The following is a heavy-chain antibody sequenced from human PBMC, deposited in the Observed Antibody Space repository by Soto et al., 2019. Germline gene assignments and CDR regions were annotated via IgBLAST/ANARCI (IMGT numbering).Heavy chain of an antibody. CDR3: AKDQEDIVVVPAAPFDY. CDR1: GSTFSSYG. Sequence: LRLSCAASGSTFSSYGMHWVRQAPGKGLEWVAVISYDGSNKYYADPVKGRFTISRDNSKNTLYLQMNSLRAEDTAVYYCAKDQEDIVVVPAAPFDYWGQGTLVTVSS. D-gene: IGHD2-2*01. V-gene: IGHV3-30*18. CDR2: ISYDGSNK. J-gene: IGHJ4*02.